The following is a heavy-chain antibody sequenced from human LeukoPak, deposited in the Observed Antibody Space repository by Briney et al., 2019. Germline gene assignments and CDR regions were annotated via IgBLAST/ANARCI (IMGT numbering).Heavy chain of an antibody. V-gene: IGHV3-11*06. D-gene: IGHD6-13*01. CDR1: DYSISSDY. Sequence: LSLTCTVSDYSISSDYYWGWIRQPPGKGLEWVSSISSSSSYIYYADSVKGRFTISRDNAKNSLYLQMNSLRAEDTAVYYCARDLWPSSCLDYWGQGTLVTVSS. CDR3: ARDLWPSSCLDY. J-gene: IGHJ4*02. CDR2: ISSSSSYI.